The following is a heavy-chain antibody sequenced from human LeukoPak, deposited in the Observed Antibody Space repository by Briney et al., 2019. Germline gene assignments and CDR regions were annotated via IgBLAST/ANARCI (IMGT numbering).Heavy chain of an antibody. CDR3: AKVGVGATLRPHCFDA. D-gene: IGHD3-3*01. J-gene: IGHJ3*01. Sequence: GGSLRLSREASGFTSSRYAMSWVRQAPGKGLEWRSSISGSAGATYYADAMKGRLIISRDNSKNTVFLEMNSLRGEDTALYFCAKVGVGATLRPHCFDAWGQGTMLIVSS. CDR1: GFTSSRYA. V-gene: IGHV3-23*01. CDR2: ISGSAGAT.